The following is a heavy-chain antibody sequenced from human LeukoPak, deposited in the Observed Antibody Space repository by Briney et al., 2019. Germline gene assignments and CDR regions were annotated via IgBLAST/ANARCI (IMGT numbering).Heavy chain of an antibody. CDR1: DGSISSYC. CDR3: ARWGSSGWFDP. Sequence: SETLSLTCTVSDGSISSYCWSWIRQPAGKGLEWIGRIYTSGSTNYNPSLKSRVTMSVDTSKNQFSLKLSSVTAADTAVYYCARWGSSGWFDPWGQGTLVTISS. D-gene: IGHD6-6*01. V-gene: IGHV4-4*07. CDR2: IYTSGST. J-gene: IGHJ5*02.